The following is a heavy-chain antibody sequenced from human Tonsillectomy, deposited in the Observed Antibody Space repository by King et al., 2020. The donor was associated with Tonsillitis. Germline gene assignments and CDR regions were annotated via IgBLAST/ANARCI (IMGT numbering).Heavy chain of an antibody. CDR2: ISRSSSYI. V-gene: IGHV3-21*01. CDR1: GFTFSTYS. D-gene: IGHD3-3*01. J-gene: IGHJ4*02. CDR3: ARDPYFDFWSAHSNFDY. Sequence: DVQLVESGGGLVKPGGSLRLSCAASGFTFSTYSMNWVRQAPGKGLEWVSSISRSSSYIFYADSVKGRFTISRDNAKNSLYLQMNSVRAEDTAVYYGARDPYFDFWSAHSNFDYWGQGTLVTVSS.